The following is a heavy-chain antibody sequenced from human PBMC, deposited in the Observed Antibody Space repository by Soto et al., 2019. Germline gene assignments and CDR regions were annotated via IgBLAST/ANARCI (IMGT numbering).Heavy chain of an antibody. CDR3: ARRTIAVAGTGDFDY. CDR2: INHSGST. Sequence: SETLSLTCAVYGGSFSGYYWSWIRQPPGKGLEWIGEINHSGSTNYNPSLKSRVTISVDTSKNQFSLKLSSVTAADTAVYYCARRTIAVAGTGDFDYWGQGTLVTVSS. CDR1: GGSFSGYY. J-gene: IGHJ4*02. V-gene: IGHV4-34*01. D-gene: IGHD6-19*01.